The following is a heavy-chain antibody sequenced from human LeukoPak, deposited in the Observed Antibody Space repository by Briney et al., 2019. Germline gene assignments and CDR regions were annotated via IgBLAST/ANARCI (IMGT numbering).Heavy chain of an antibody. Sequence: GGSLRLSCAPSGFTFSSYAMHWVRQAPGKGLEWVAVISSDGNNEYYADSVKGRFTISRDNSKNTLYLQMNSLRAEDTAMYYCARLETAMVTGEYYFDYWGQGTLVTVSS. CDR1: GFTFSSYA. CDR3: ARLETAMVTGEYYFDY. D-gene: IGHD5-18*01. J-gene: IGHJ4*02. V-gene: IGHV3-30-3*01. CDR2: ISSDGNNE.